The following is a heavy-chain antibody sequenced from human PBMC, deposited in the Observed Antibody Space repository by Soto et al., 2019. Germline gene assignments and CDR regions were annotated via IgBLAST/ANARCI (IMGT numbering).Heavy chain of an antibody. J-gene: IGHJ4*02. CDR3: AKIGTTGQYYFDY. CDR2: ISGSGGST. CDR1: GFTFGTYA. Sequence: PGGSLRLSCAASGFTFGTYAMSWVRQTPGKGLEWVSGISGSGGSTYYADSVKGRFTISRDNSKNTLYLQMNSLRAEDTAIYYCAKIGTTGQYYFDYWGQGTLVTVSS. D-gene: IGHD1-7*01. V-gene: IGHV3-23*01.